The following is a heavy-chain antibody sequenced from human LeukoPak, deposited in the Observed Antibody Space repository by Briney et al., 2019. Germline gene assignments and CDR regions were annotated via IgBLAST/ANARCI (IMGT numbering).Heavy chain of an antibody. J-gene: IGHJ2*01. CDR3: ARVGDHFHWNLDL. CDR1: GFTLSTYY. CDR2: IYSGATT. V-gene: IGHV3-53*01. Sequence: PGGSLRLSCAPSGFTLSTYYMNWVRQAPGEGLEWGSIIYSGATTYYADSVKGRFTISRDTSKNTVSLQMNSLRADDTAVYFCARVGDHFHWNLDLWGRGTLVTVSS. D-gene: IGHD3-3*02.